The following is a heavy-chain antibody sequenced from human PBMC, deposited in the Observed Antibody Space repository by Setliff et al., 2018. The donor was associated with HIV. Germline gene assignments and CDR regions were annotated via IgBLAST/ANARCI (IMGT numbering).Heavy chain of an antibody. D-gene: IGHD7-27*01. CDR2: VYSTGST. CDR1: GGSIENRY. V-gene: IGHV4-59*11. Sequence: SETLSLTCTVSGGSIENRYWTWIRQPSGRGLEWIGYVYSTGSTKYNPSLKGRATMSDDTSKNQISLTLTSVSAADTAVYYCASTSMGMTRKPIWYYHMDVWGHGITVTVSS. J-gene: IGHJ6*03. CDR3: ASTSMGMTRKPIWYYHMDV.